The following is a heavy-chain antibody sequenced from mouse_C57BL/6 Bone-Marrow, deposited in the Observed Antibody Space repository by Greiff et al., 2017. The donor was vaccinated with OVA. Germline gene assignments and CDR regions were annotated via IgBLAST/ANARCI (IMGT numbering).Heavy chain of an antibody. D-gene: IGHD1-1*01. Sequence: VQLQQPGAELVKPGASVKMSCKASGYTFTSYWITWVKQRPGQGLEWIGDIYPGSGSTNYNEKFKSKATLTVDTSSSTAYMQLSSLTSEDSAVYYCARNPSYYYGSSYGWYFDVWGTGTTVTVSS. V-gene: IGHV1-55*01. CDR2: IYPGSGST. CDR1: GYTFTSYW. J-gene: IGHJ1*03. CDR3: ARNPSYYYGSSYGWYFDV.